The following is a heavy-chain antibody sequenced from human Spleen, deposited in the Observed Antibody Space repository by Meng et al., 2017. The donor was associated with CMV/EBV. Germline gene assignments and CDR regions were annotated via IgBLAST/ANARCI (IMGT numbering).Heavy chain of an antibody. CDR1: LRSYW. V-gene: IGHV3-74*01. CDR3: ARMERGLWFGELLPPRFDY. D-gene: IGHD3-10*01. Sequence: LRSYWRHWVRQAPGKGLVWVSRINSDGSSTSYADSVKGRFTISRDNAKNTLYLQMNSLRAEDTAVYYCARMERGLWFGELLPPRFDYWGQGTLVTVSS. CDR2: INSDGSST. J-gene: IGHJ4*02.